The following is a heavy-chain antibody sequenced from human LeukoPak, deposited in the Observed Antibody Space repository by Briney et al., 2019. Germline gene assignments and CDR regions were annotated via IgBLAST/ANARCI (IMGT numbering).Heavy chain of an antibody. J-gene: IGHJ4*02. D-gene: IGHD5-18*01. CDR3: ARVALRGYSYGQFDY. CDR1: GFTFNSYA. Sequence: GGSLRLSCTASGFTFNSYAMSWVRQAPGKGLEWVSGLSGSGSNTYYADSVKGRFTISRDNAKNSLYLQMNSLRAEDTAVYYCARVALRGYSYGQFDYWGQGTLVTVSS. V-gene: IGHV3-23*01. CDR2: LSGSGSNT.